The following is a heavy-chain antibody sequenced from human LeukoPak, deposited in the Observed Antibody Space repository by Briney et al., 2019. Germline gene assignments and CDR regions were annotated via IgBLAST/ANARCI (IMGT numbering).Heavy chain of an antibody. Sequence: GGSLRLSCAASGFTFSSYRMNWVRQAPGKGLECVSSISSSSRYIYYADSVKRRFTISRDNAKNSLYLQMNSLRAEDTAGYYCARSIAVAGSAGGWGQGTLVTVSS. J-gene: IGHJ4*02. V-gene: IGHV3-21*01. D-gene: IGHD6-19*01. CDR1: GFTFSSYR. CDR3: ARSIAVAGSAGG. CDR2: ISSSSRYI.